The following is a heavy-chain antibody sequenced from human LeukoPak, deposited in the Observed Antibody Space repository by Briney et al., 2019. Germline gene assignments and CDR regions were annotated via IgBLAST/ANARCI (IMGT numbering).Heavy chain of an antibody. J-gene: IGHJ4*02. D-gene: IGHD2-2*01. Sequence: ASVKVSCKASGYTFTGYYMHWVRQAPGQELEWMGWINPNSGGTNYAQKFQGRVTMTRDTSISTAYMELSRLRSDDTAVYYCARETHDQHVVDYWGQGTLVTVSS. CDR1: GYTFTGYY. CDR2: INPNSGGT. V-gene: IGHV1-2*02. CDR3: ARETHDQHVVDY.